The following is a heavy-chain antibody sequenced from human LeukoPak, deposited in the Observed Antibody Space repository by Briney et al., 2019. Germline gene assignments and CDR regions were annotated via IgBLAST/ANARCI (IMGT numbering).Heavy chain of an antibody. CDR3: ASPQEYSSSSFRAGGFDY. D-gene: IGHD6-6*01. Sequence: VASVKVSCKASGYTFTSYDISWVRQAPGQGLEWMGGIIPIFGTANYAQKFQGRVTITTDESTSTAYMELSSLRPEDTAVYYCASPQEYSSSSFRAGGFDYWGQGTLVTVSS. CDR1: GYTFTSYD. V-gene: IGHV1-69*05. CDR2: IIPIFGTA. J-gene: IGHJ4*02.